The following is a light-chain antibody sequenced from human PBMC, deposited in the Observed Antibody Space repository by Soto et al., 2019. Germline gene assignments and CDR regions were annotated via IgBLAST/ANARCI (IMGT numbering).Light chain of an antibody. Sequence: EIVMTQSPATLSVSPGRNVTLSCRASDSVSLNLAWYQQKPGQAPSLLIYGASSRATGVPARFSGSGSGTEFTLPISSLQSQDFAVYYCQQYNNLPPWTFGQGTKVEIK. V-gene: IGKV3-15*01. J-gene: IGKJ1*01. CDR2: GAS. CDR3: QQYNNLPPWT. CDR1: DSVSLN.